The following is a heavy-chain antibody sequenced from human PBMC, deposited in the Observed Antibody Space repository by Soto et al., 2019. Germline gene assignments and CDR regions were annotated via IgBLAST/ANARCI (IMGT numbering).Heavy chain of an antibody. D-gene: IGHD4-17*01. CDR3: AKDRRDYAAYMDV. CDR1: GFTFDDYA. Sequence: PGGSLRLSCAASGFTFDDYAMHWVRQAPGKGLEWVSGISWNSGSIGYADSVKGRFTISRDNAKSSLYLQMNSLRAEDTALYYCAKDRRDYAAYMDVWGKGTTVTVSS. CDR2: ISWNSGSI. J-gene: IGHJ6*03. V-gene: IGHV3-9*01.